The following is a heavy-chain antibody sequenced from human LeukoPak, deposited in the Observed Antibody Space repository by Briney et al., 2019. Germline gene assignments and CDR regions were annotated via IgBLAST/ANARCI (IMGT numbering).Heavy chain of an antibody. D-gene: IGHD5-18*01. CDR3: AKDRIQLWLRGVFDY. Sequence: GGSLRLSCAASGFTFSSYAMSWVRQAPGKGLEWVSAISGSGGSTYYADSVKGRFTISRDTSKNTLYLQMNSLRVEDTAVYYCAKDRIQLWLRGVFDYWGQGALVTVSS. V-gene: IGHV3-23*01. J-gene: IGHJ4*02. CDR2: ISGSGGST. CDR1: GFTFSSYA.